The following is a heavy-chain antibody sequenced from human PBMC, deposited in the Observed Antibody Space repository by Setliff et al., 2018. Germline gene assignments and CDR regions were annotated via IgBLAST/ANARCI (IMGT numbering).Heavy chain of an antibody. CDR3: ARDGHNVYYFDY. CDR2: INGDATIA. CDR1: GFNFNKYW. V-gene: IGHV3-74*01. J-gene: IGHJ4*02. Sequence: GGSLRLSCTVYGFNFNKYWMYWVRQAPGKGLEWVSRINGDATIAHYADSVKGRFTISRDNARNALYLQMVSLRGEDTGVYYCARDGHNVYYFDYWGLGTLVTVSS. D-gene: IGHD1-1*01.